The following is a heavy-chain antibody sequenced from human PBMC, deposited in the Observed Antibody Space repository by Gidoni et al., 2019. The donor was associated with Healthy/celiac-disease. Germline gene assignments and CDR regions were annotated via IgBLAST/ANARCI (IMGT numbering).Heavy chain of an antibody. CDR3: ARSIAARPWLDY. CDR2: IYYSGST. J-gene: IGHJ4*02. D-gene: IGHD6-6*01. V-gene: IGHV4-59*01. Sequence: QVQLQESGPGLVKPSETLSLTCTVSGGSISSYYWSWIRQPPGKGLEWIGYIYYSGSTNYNPPLKSRVTISVDTSKNQFSLKLSSVTAADTAVYYCARSIAARPWLDYWGQGTLVTVSS. CDR1: GGSISSYY.